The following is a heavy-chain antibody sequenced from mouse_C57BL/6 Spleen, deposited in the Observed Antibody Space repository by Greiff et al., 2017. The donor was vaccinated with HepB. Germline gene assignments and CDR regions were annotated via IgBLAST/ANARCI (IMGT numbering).Heavy chain of an antibody. V-gene: IGHV1-15*01. CDR2: IDPETGGT. Sequence: VKLQQSGAELVRPGASVTLSCKASGYTFTDYEMHWVKQTPVHGLEWIGAIDPETGGTAYNQKFKGKAILTADKSSSTAYMELRSLTSEDSAVYYCTRLGYDGGFAYWGQGTLVTVSA. J-gene: IGHJ3*01. CDR1: GYTFTDYE. D-gene: IGHD2-2*01. CDR3: TRLGYDGGFAY.